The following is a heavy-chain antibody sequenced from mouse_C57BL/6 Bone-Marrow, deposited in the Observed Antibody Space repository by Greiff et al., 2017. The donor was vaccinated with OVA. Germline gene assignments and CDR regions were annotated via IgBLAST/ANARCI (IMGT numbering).Heavy chain of an antibody. CDR2: IHPNSGST. V-gene: IGHV1-64*01. CDR1: GYTFTIYW. Sequence: QVQLKQPGAELVNPGASVKLSCKASGYTFTIYWMHWVKQRPGQGLEWIGMIHPNSGSTNYNEKFKSKATLTVDKSSSTAYMHLSSLTSEDSAVYYCARLLGDYWGQGTTLTVSS. J-gene: IGHJ2*01. CDR3: ARLLGDY. D-gene: IGHD1-1*01.